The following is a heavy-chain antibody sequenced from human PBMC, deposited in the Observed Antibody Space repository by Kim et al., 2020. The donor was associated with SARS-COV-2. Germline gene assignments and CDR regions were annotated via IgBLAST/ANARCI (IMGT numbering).Heavy chain of an antibody. V-gene: IGHV5-10-1*01. D-gene: IGHD6-13*01. J-gene: IGHJ6*02. Sequence: GESLKISCKASGYSFSSHWISWVRQVPGKGLEWVAKIDPSDSQSPYSPSFLGHVTISVDKSIRTAYLQWSSLRASDTAIYYCARHVSGNTWYIGTKNYYNAMDVWGQGTSVPVSS. CDR3: ARHVSGNTWYIGTKNYYNAMDV. CDR1: GYSFSSHW. CDR2: IDPSDSQS.